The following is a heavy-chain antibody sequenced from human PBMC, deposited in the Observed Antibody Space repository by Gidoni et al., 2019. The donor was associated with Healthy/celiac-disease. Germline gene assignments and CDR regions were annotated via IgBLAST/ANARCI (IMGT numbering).Heavy chain of an antibody. CDR1: GFTFRSYG. Sequence: QVQLVECGGGVVQPGRSLRLSCAASGFTFRSYGMHWFRQAPGKGLEGVAVISYDGSNKYYADSVKGRFTISRDNSKNTLYLQMNSLRAEDTAVYYCANEHSSGWPPNWGQGTLVTVSS. CDR2: ISYDGSNK. D-gene: IGHD6-19*01. V-gene: IGHV3-30*18. CDR3: ANEHSSGWPPN. J-gene: IGHJ4*02.